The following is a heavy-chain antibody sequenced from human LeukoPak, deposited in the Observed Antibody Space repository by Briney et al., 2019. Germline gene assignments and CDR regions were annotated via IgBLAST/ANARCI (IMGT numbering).Heavy chain of an antibody. J-gene: IGHJ6*02. CDR2: IYSGGST. Sequence: GGSLRLSCAASGFTVSSNYMSWVRQAPGKGLEWVSVIYSGGSTYYADSVKGRFTISRDNSKNTLYLQMNSLRAEDTAVYYCAVYRGSYYYGMDVWSQGTTVTVSS. V-gene: IGHV3-53*01. D-gene: IGHD4-11*01. CDR1: GFTVSSNY. CDR3: AVYRGSYYYGMDV.